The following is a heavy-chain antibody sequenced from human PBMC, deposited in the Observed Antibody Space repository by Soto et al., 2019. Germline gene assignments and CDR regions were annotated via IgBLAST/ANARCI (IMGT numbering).Heavy chain of an antibody. V-gene: IGHV4-39*01. Sequence: SETLSLTCTVSGGSISSSSYYWGWIRQPPGKGLEWIGSIYYSGSTYYNPSLKSRVTISVDTSKNQFSLKLSSVTAADTAVYSCPRPRSYILDVWGQGTTVTVSS. CDR3: PRPRSYILDV. D-gene: IGHD2-15*01. CDR2: IYYSGST. CDR1: GGSISSSSYY. J-gene: IGHJ6*02.